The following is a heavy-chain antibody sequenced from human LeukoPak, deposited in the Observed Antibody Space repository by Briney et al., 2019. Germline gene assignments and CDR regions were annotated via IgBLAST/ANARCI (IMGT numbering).Heavy chain of an antibody. V-gene: IGHV3-43*02. D-gene: IGHD3-22*01. Sequence: GGSLRLSCAASGFTFDDYAMHWVRQAPGKGLVWVSLISGDGGSTYYADSVKGRFTISRDNSKNSLYLQMNSLRTEDIALYYCAKDILLYYDSSGYFDYWGQGTLVTVSS. CDR2: ISGDGGST. CDR3: AKDILLYYDSSGYFDY. CDR1: GFTFDDYA. J-gene: IGHJ4*02.